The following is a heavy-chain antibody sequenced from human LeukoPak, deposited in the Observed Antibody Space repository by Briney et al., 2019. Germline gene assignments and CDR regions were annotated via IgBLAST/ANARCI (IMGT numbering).Heavy chain of an antibody. D-gene: IGHD3-22*01. Sequence: GGSLRLSCAASGFTFSSHYMHWVRQAPGKGLEWVSAISGSGGTTYYADSVKGRFTISRDNSKNTLYLQMNSLRAEDTAVFYCAKSIYDSSAYYPAFDYWGQGTLVTASS. CDR1: GFTFSSHY. CDR3: AKSIYDSSAYYPAFDY. V-gene: IGHV3-23*01. CDR2: ISGSGGTT. J-gene: IGHJ4*02.